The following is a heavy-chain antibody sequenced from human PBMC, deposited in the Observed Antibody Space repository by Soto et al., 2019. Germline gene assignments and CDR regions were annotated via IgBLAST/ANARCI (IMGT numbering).Heavy chain of an antibody. J-gene: IGHJ3*02. Sequence: GGSLRLSCAASGFTFSNAWMSWVRQAPGKGLEWVGRIKSKTDGGTTDYAAPVKGRFTISRDDSKNTLYLQMNSLKTEDTAMYYCTTDRKYYDYIWGSYRDDAFDIWGQGTMVTVSS. CDR3: TTDRKYYDYIWGSYRDDAFDI. CDR2: IKSKTDGGTT. V-gene: IGHV3-15*01. CDR1: GFTFSNAW. D-gene: IGHD3-16*02.